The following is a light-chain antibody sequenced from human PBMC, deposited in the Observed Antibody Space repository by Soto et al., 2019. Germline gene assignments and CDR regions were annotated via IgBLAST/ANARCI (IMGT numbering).Light chain of an antibody. Sequence: EIVLTQSPGTLSLSPGERATLSCRASQSVSSSYLAWYQQKPGQAPRLLIYGASSRATCITDRFSGSGSGTDFTLTISRLEPEDFAVYYCQQYGSSPLTVGGGTKVEIK. CDR3: QQYGSSPLT. CDR2: GAS. CDR1: QSVSSSY. V-gene: IGKV3-20*01. J-gene: IGKJ4*01.